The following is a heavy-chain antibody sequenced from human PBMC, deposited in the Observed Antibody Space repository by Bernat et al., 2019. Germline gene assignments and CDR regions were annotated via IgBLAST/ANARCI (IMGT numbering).Heavy chain of an antibody. Sequence: VQPGGSLRLSCAASGFTFRNFAMSWVRQAPGKGLDWISSISISGGSKYYADSVKGRFTISRDNSQNTLYLQMNSLRVEDTAVYYCAKRRYDSGGCPGGNWFDTWGQGTLVTVSS. V-gene: IGHV3-23*01. CDR3: AKRRYDSGGCPGGNWFDT. J-gene: IGHJ5*02. CDR2: ISISGGSK. CDR1: GFTFRNFA. D-gene: IGHD3-22*01.